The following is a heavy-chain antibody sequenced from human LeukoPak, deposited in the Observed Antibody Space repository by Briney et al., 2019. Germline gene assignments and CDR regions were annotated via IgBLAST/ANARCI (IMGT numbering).Heavy chain of an antibody. J-gene: IGHJ4*02. CDR2: INPNSGGT. D-gene: IGHD3-22*01. CDR3: ARGYYYDSSGYQY. V-gene: IGHV1-2*02. Sequence: GASVKVSFKASGYTFTGYYMHWVRQAPAQGLEWMGWINPNSGGTNYAQKFQGRVTMTRDTSISTAYMELSRLRSDDTAVYYCARGYYYDSSGYQYWGQGTLVTVSS. CDR1: GYTFTGYY.